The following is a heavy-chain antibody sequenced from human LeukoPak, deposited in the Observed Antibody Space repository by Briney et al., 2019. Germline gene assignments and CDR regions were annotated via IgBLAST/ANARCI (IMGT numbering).Heavy chain of an antibody. D-gene: IGHD5-18*01. CDR2: ISAYNGKT. V-gene: IGHV1-18*03. CDR3: AKGGAMVATIDY. J-gene: IGHJ4*02. Sequence: ASVKVSCKASGYTFTSYYITWVRQAPGQGLEWVGWISAYNGKTNYAQKFQGRVTMAIDTSTTTAYIDLKSLTPDDMAMYYCAKGGAMVATIDYGGQGTLVTVSS. CDR1: GYTFTSYY.